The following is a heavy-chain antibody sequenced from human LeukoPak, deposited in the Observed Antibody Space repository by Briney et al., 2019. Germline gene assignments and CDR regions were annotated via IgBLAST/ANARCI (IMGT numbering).Heavy chain of an antibody. CDR2: IYYSGSA. J-gene: IGHJ5*02. V-gene: IGHV4-59*08. Sequence: PSETLSLTCSVSGGPITNYYWSWFRQPPGKGLEWIGYIYYSGSANYNPFLKSRVTISIDTSNNLFSLKLTSVTAADTAMYYCARHSRDYPHNWFDPWGQGTLVTVAS. D-gene: IGHD4-17*01. CDR3: ARHSRDYPHNWFDP. CDR1: GGPITNYY.